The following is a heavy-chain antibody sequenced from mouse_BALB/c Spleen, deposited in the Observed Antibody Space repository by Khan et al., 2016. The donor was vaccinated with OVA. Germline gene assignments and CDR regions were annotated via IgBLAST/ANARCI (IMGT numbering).Heavy chain of an antibody. CDR2: IWSDGST. CDR3: ARQPYYHYKLMDY. Sequence: QVQLKQSGPGLVAPSQSLSITCTISGFSLTNYGVHWVRQPPGKGLEWLVVIWSDGSTTYNSALKSRLTINKDNSKNQVFLEMNSLQTEDTAMYFCARQPYYHYKLMDYWGQGISVTVSS. CDR1: GFSLTNYG. V-gene: IGHV2-6-1*01. D-gene: IGHD2-4*01. J-gene: IGHJ4*01.